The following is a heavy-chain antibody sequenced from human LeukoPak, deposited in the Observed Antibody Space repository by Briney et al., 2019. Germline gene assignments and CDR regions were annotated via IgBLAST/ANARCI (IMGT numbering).Heavy chain of an antibody. Sequence: GESLKISCKGSGYSFTSYWIGWVRQMPGKGLGWMGIVYPGDSDTRYSPSFQGQVTISADKSISTAYLQWSSLKASDTAMYYCARRSYCSSTSCYSSYYYYYGMDVWGKGTTVTVSS. V-gene: IGHV5-51*01. CDR1: GYSFTSYW. D-gene: IGHD2-2*01. CDR2: VYPGDSDT. J-gene: IGHJ6*04. CDR3: ARRSYCSSTSCYSSYYYYYGMDV.